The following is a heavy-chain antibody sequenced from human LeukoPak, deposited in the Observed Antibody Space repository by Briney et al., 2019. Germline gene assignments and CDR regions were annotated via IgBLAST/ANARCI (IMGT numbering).Heavy chain of an antibody. D-gene: IGHD4-17*01. CDR3: AKDMTTVTTTGWYFDL. CDR1: GGTFSSYA. Sequence: GSSVKVSCRASGGTFSSYAISWVRQAPGQGLEWMGRIIPILGIANYAQKFQGRVTITADKSTSTAYMELGSLRSEDTAVYYCAKDMTTVTTTGWYFDLWGRGTLVTVSS. V-gene: IGHV1-69*04. CDR2: IIPILGIA. J-gene: IGHJ2*01.